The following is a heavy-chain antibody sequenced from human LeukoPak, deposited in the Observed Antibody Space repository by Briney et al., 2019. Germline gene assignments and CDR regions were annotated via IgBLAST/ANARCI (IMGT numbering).Heavy chain of an antibody. CDR2: IYDSGST. J-gene: IGHJ4*02. D-gene: IGHD4-17*01. CDR3: GSLGLTTVTGGFDY. V-gene: IGHV4-31*11. CDR1: GGSFSGYY. Sequence: SETLSLTCAVYGGSFSGYYWSWIRQHPGKGLEWIGYIYDSGSTYYNPSLKSRVTISVDTSKNQFSLKLSSVTAADTAVYYCGSLGLTTVTGGFDYWGQGTLVTVSS.